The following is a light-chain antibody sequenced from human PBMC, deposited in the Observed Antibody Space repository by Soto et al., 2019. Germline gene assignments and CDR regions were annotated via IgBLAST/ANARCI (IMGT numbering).Light chain of an antibody. V-gene: IGKV1-5*03. Sequence: DIQLTQSPSSLSASVGDRVTITCQASQDISNYLNWYQQKPGKAPKLLIYKASNLDIGVPSRFSGSGSGTEFTLTISSLQPDDFATYYCQQYDTYWTFGQGTKVEIK. CDR2: KAS. CDR1: QDISNY. J-gene: IGKJ1*01. CDR3: QQYDTYWT.